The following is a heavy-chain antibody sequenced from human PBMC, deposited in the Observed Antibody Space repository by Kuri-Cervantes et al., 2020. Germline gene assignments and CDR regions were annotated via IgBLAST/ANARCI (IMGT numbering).Heavy chain of an antibody. CDR3: ARVTFVGVVILGGVGYMDV. V-gene: IGHV1-69*06. CDR1: GGTFSSYA. J-gene: IGHJ6*03. Sequence: SVKVSCKASGGTFSSYAISWVRQAPGQGLEWMGGIIPIFGTANYAQKFQGRVTITADTSTGKAYMQLRSLRSDDTAVYYCARVTFVGVVILGGVGYMDVWGKGTTVTVSS. CDR2: IIPIFGTA. D-gene: IGHD3-3*01.